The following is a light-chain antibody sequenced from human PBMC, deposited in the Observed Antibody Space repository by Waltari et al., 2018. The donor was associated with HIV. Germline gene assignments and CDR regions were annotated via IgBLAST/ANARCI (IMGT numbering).Light chain of an antibody. CDR2: GNN. Sequence: QSVLTQPPSASGTPGQRVTISCSGSSSNIGRSNVYWSQQVPGTAPNLLNDGNNRRPAGLPDRFAGSPSGTAASLAISRLGSEDEADYYCAAWDDGLNALFGGGTKLTVL. J-gene: IGLJ2*01. CDR1: SSNIGRSN. CDR3: AAWDDGLNAL. V-gene: IGLV1-47*01.